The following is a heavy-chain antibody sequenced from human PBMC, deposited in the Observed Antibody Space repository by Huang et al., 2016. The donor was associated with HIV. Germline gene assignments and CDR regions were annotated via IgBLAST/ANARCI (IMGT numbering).Heavy chain of an antibody. CDR2: IYWDDDK. V-gene: IGHV2-5*02. Sequence: QITLKESGPTVIKPTQTLTLTCSFSGFSLNHKGVGVGWIRQAPGKALEWLVLIYWDDDKRFTPSLKNRITITKDTAKNQVVFTMTNLDPMDTGTYYCAHIGRLGNYYMDVWGNGTTVTVSS. CDR1: GFSLNHKGVG. CDR3: AHIGRLGNYYMDV. D-gene: IGHD7-27*01. J-gene: IGHJ6*03.